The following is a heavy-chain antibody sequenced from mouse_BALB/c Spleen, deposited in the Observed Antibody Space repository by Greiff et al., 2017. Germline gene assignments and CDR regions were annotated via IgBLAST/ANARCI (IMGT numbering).Heavy chain of an antibody. CDR3: TRDPYDADYYAMDY. CDR2: ISSGGSYT. J-gene: IGHJ4*01. V-gene: IGHV5-6-4*01. Sequence: EVQGVESGGGLVKPGGSLKLSCAASGLTFSSYTMSWVRQTPEKRLEWVATISSGGSYTYYPDSVKGRFTISRDNAKNTLYLQMSSLKSEDTAMYYCTRDPYDADYYAMDYWGQGTSVTVSS. D-gene: IGHD2-12*01. CDR1: GLTFSSYT.